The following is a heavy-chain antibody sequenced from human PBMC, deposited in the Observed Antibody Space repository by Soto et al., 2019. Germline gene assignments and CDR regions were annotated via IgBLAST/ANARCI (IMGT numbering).Heavy chain of an antibody. D-gene: IGHD6-19*01. CDR2: MSYDGSNK. Sequence: QVQLVESGGGVVQPGRSLRLSCAASGFTFTSYGMHWVRQAPGKGLEWVAVMSYDGSNKYYADSVKGRFTISRDTSKDTLYLQMNSPRAEDTAVYYCAKQWLDYFDYWGQGTLVTVSS. CDR3: AKQWLDYFDY. CDR1: GFTFTSYG. J-gene: IGHJ4*02. V-gene: IGHV3-30*18.